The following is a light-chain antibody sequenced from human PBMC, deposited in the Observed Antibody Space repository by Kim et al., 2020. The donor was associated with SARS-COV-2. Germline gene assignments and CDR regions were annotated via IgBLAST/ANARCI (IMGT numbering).Light chain of an antibody. J-gene: IGKJ1*01. Sequence: SPGERATLSCRASQSVSSSYLAWYQQKPGQAPRLLIYGASSRATGIPDRFSGGGSGTDFTLTISRLEPEDFAVYYCQQYGSSPWTFGQGTKVDIK. CDR1: QSVSSSY. CDR2: GAS. V-gene: IGKV3-20*01. CDR3: QQYGSSPWT.